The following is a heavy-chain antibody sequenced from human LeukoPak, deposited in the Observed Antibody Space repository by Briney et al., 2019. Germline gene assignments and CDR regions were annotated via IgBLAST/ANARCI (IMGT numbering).Heavy chain of an antibody. CDR3: AREWEAEYSSSWHNAYYFDY. CDR2: INPSGGST. V-gene: IGHV1-46*01. CDR1: GYTFTSYY. J-gene: IGHJ4*02. Sequence: ASVKVSCKASGYTFTSYYMHWVRQAPGQGLEWMGIINPSGGSTSYAQKFQGRVTMTRDTSTSTVYMELSSLRSEDTAVYYCAREWEAEYSSSWHNAYYFDYWGQGTLVTVSS. D-gene: IGHD6-13*01.